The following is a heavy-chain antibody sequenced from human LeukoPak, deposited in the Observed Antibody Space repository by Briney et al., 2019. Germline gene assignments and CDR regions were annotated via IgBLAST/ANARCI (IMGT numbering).Heavy chain of an antibody. CDR2: IYYSGST. CDR3: ARGPRRPFNYGSGSYDYMDV. Sequence: SETLSLTCTVSGGSMSSYYWSWIRQPPGKGLEYIGYIYYSGSTNYNPSPKSRVTISVDTSKNQFSLKLSSVTAADTAVYYCARGPRRPFNYGSGSYDYMDVWGKGTTVTVSS. D-gene: IGHD3-10*01. J-gene: IGHJ6*03. V-gene: IGHV4-59*12. CDR1: GGSMSSYY.